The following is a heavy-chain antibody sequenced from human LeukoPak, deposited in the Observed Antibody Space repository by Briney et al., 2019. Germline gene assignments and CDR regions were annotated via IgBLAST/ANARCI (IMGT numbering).Heavy chain of an antibody. V-gene: IGHV3-30*18. CDR1: GVTLSNYA. CDR2: ISYDGSNK. Sequence: PGGSLRLSCVASGVTLSNYAMHWVRQAPGKGLEWVAVISYDGSNKYYADSVKGRFTISRDNSKNTLYLQMNSLRAEDTAVYYCAKSGPVWFGELDFDYWGQGTLVTVSS. J-gene: IGHJ4*02. CDR3: AKSGPVWFGELDFDY. D-gene: IGHD3-10*01.